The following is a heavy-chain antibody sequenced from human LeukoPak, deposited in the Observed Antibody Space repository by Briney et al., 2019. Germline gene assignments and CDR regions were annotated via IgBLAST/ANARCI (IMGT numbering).Heavy chain of an antibody. CDR3: ALYYYESRYFDY. CDR1: GGTFSSYA. D-gene: IGHD3-22*01. CDR2: IIPIFGTA. J-gene: IGHJ4*02. V-gene: IGHV1-69*05. Sequence: GSSVKVSCKASGGTFSSYAISWVRQAPGQGLEWMGGIIPIFGTANYAQKFQGRVTITTDESTSTAYMELSSLRSEDTAVYYCALYYYESRYFDYWGQGTLVTVSS.